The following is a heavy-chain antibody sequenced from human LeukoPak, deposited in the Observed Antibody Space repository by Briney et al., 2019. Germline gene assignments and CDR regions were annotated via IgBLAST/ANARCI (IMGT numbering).Heavy chain of an antibody. Sequence: GGSLRLSCAASGFTFSNYWMTWVRQAPGKGLEWVANIKQDESEKYYVDSVKGRFTISRDNAKNSQYLQMNSLRAEDTAVYFCARDRYCTVWGQGTLVTVSS. V-gene: IGHV3-7*01. D-gene: IGHD2-8*02. CDR2: IKQDESEK. J-gene: IGHJ4*02. CDR3: ARDRYCTV. CDR1: GFTFSNYW.